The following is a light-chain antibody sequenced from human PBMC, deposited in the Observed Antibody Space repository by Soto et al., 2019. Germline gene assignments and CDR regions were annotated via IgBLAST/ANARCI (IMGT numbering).Light chain of an antibody. Sequence: EILMTQSPATLSVSPGERATLSCRASQSINSNLAWYQQKPGQAPRVLIYGASTRATGIPARFSGSGSGTEFTLTISSLQSEDFAVYYCQQYDNWPPWTFGQGTKVDIK. V-gene: IGKV3-15*01. J-gene: IGKJ1*01. CDR1: QSINSN. CDR2: GAS. CDR3: QQYDNWPPWT.